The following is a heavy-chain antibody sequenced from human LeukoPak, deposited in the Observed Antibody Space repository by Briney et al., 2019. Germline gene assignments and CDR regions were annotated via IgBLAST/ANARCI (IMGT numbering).Heavy chain of an antibody. CDR2: TSSSSSYI. V-gene: IGHV3-21*01. Sequence: GGSLRLSCAASGFTFSSYSMNWVRQAPGKGLEWVSSTSSSSSYIYYADSVKGRFTISRDNAKNSLYLQMNSLRAEDTAVYYCARDRANYYDSSFQHWGQGTLVTVSS. D-gene: IGHD3-22*01. J-gene: IGHJ1*01. CDR1: GFTFSSYS. CDR3: ARDRANYYDSSFQH.